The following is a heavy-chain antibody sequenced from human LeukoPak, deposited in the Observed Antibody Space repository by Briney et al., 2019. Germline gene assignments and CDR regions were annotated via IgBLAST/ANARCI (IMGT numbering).Heavy chain of an antibody. V-gene: IGHV1-69*05. J-gene: IGHJ4*02. Sequence: SVKVSCKASGGTFSSYTISWVRQAPGQGLEWMGEIIPIFGTANYAQKFQGRVTITTDESTSTAYMELSSLRSEDTAVYYCARSLDYYDSSGYYYYFDYWGQGTLVTVSS. CDR3: ARSLDYYDSSGYYYYFDY. D-gene: IGHD3-22*01. CDR1: GGTFSSYT. CDR2: IIPIFGTA.